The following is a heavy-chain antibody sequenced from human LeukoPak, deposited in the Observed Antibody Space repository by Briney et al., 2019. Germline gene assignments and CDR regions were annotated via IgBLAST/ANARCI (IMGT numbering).Heavy chain of an antibody. D-gene: IGHD1-26*01. Sequence: PGGSLRLSCAASGFTFSGYAMSWVRQAPGKGLEWVSAISGSGGSTYYADSVKGRFTISRDNSKNTLYLQMNSLRAEDTAVYYCAKSAEGGSFFSPLAWGQGTLVTVSS. CDR1: GFTFSGYA. CDR3: AKSAEGGSFFSPLA. J-gene: IGHJ5*02. CDR2: ISGSGGST. V-gene: IGHV3-23*01.